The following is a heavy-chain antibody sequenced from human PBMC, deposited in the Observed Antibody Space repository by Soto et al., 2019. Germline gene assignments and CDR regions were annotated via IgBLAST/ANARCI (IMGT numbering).Heavy chain of an antibody. CDR1: GGSISSYY. Sequence: SETLSLTCTVSGGSISSYYWSWIRQPPGKGLEWIGYIYYSGSTNYNPSLKSRVTISVDTSKNQFSLKLTSVTAADTAVYYCVRGAPAAIGPQGEYWGQGSLVTVSS. J-gene: IGHJ4*02. D-gene: IGHD2-2*01. CDR3: VRGAPAAIGPQGEY. V-gene: IGHV4-59*12. CDR2: IYYSGST.